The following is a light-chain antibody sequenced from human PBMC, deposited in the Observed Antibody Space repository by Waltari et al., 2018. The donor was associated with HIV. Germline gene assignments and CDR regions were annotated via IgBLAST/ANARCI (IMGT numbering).Light chain of an antibody. J-gene: IGLJ3*02. CDR1: NSNIGIYT. CDR3: AAWDDRLDGPWV. Sequence: QSVLTQPPSASGAPGQTVTISCSGSNSNIGIYTFNWYQQFPGTAPKLLIYDNNQRPSGVPDRFSGSKSGTSASLAIRGVQSEDEADYYCAAWDDRLDGPWVFGGGTKLTVL. V-gene: IGLV1-44*01. CDR2: DNN.